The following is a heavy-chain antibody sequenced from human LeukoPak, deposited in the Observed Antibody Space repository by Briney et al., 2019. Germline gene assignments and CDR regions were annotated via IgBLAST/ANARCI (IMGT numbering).Heavy chain of an antibody. V-gene: IGHV3-48*01. CDR1: GFTFSSHS. D-gene: IGHD3-3*01. CDR2: ISDDSYNI. Sequence: GGSLRLSCAASGFTFSSHSMSWVRQAPGWGLEWISFISDDSYNIDYADSVRGRFTVSRDNAKNSLYLQMNSLRVEDTAVYYCARHTRASQYYFDYWGQGTLVTVSS. J-gene: IGHJ4*02. CDR3: ARHTRASQYYFDY.